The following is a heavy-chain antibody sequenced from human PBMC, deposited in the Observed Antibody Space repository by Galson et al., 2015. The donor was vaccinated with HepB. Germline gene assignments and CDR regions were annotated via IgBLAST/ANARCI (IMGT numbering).Heavy chain of an antibody. Sequence: PALVKPTQTLTLTCTFSGFSLSTSGMCVSWIRQPPGKALEWLARIDWDDDKYYSTSLKTRLTISKDTSKNQVVLTMTNMDPVYAATYYCARIRASGIYHGSAFVIRLQWTMVTV. CDR2: IDWDDDK. J-gene: IGHJ3*02. CDR1: GFSLSTSGMC. CDR3: ARIRASGIYHGSAFVI. D-gene: IGHD1-26*01. V-gene: IGHV2-70*11.